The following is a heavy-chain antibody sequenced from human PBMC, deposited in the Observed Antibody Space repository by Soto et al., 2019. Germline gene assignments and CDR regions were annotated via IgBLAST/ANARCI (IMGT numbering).Heavy chain of an antibody. CDR1: GGTFSGNIAA. CDR2: TYYRSKWYN. CDR3: ARRGFYSSGGTYYGDYFDY. Sequence: SGGTFSGNIAAWNCNRQSPSRGLEWLGRTYYRSKWYNDYAVSVKSRMTINPDTSKNQFSLQLNSVSPEDTAVYYCARRGFYSSGGTYYGDYFDYWGQGTLVTVSS. V-gene: IGHV6-1*01. D-gene: IGHD2-15*01. J-gene: IGHJ4*02.